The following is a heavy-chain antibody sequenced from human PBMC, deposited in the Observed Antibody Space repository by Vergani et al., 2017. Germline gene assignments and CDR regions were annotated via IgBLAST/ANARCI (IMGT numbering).Heavy chain of an antibody. V-gene: IGHV3-30-3*01. CDR1: GFTFSSYA. J-gene: IGHJ6*02. Sequence: QVQLVESGGGVVQPGRSLRLSCAASGFTFSSYAMHWVRQAPGKGLEWVAVISYDGSNKYYADSVKGRFTISRDNSKNTLYLQMNSLRAEDTAVYYCARDLFTIAGYMDVWGQG. D-gene: IGHD3-9*01. CDR2: ISYDGSNK. CDR3: ARDLFTIAGYMDV.